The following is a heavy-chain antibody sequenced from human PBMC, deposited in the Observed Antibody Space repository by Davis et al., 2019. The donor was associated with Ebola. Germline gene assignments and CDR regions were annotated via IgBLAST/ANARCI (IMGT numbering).Heavy chain of an antibody. CDR2: IKQDGSEK. V-gene: IGHV3-7*01. CDR1: GFTFSSYW. D-gene: IGHD6-13*01. Sequence: GESLKISCAASGFTFSSYWMSWVRQAPGKGLEWVANIKQDGSEKHHVDSVKGRFTISRDNAKNSLYLQMNSLRAEDTAVYYCARDKDIIGAAGSYFDYWGQGNLVTVSS. CDR3: ARDKDIIGAAGSYFDY. J-gene: IGHJ4*02.